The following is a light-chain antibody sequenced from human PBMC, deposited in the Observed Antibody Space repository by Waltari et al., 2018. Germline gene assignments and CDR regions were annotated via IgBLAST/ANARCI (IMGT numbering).Light chain of an antibody. V-gene: IGLV2-14*03. CDR3: TSYSDNSASPYV. Sequence: QSALPQPTFVSGSPGQSNTTSCTGTTSDIGCYIPGSWYQKHPSKAPKVVIYDVNKRPAGVPNRFSASKSGNTASLTISGLQPEDEAEYYCTSYSDNSASPYVFGTGTKVTV. CDR1: TSDIGCYIP. J-gene: IGLJ1*01. CDR2: DVN.